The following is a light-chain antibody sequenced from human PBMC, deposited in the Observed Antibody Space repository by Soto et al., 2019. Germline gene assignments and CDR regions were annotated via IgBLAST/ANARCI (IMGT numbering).Light chain of an antibody. V-gene: IGLV1-40*01. Sequence: QSVLTQPPSVSGAPGQRVTISCSGSSSNIGAPYDVHWYQQLPGAAPKLLIYGNNNRPSAVPDRFSGSKSGTSASLAIAGLQAEDEADYYCCSYVDTDTWVFGGGTKLTVL. CDR2: GNN. J-gene: IGLJ3*02. CDR3: CSYVDTDTWV. CDR1: SSNIGAPYD.